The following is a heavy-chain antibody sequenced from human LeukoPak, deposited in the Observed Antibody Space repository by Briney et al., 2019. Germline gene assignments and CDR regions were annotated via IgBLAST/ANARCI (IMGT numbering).Heavy chain of an antibody. CDR2: IYYSGST. J-gene: IGHJ4*02. CDR1: GGSISSYY. V-gene: IGHV4-59*01. CDR3: ARSPTLYFGADY. D-gene: IGHD3-10*01. Sequence: ETLSLPCTVSGGSISSYYWSWIRQPPGKGLEWIGYIYYSGSTNYNPSLKSRVTISVDTSKNQFSLKLGSVTAADTAVYYCARSPTLYFGADYWGQGTLVTVSS.